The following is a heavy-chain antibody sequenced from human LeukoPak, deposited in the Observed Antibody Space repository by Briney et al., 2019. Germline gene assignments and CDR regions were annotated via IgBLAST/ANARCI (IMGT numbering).Heavy chain of an antibody. V-gene: IGHV4-39*01. CDR1: GGSISSSSYY. D-gene: IGHD6-19*01. CDR3: ARRPLPITSGWYYFDY. CDR2: IYYSGST. Sequence: SETLSLTCTVSGGSISSSSYYWGWIRQPPGKGLEWIGNIYYSGSTYYNPSLKSRDTISVDTSKNQFSLKLSSVTAADTAVYYCARRPLPITSGWYYFDYWGQGTLVTVSS. J-gene: IGHJ4*02.